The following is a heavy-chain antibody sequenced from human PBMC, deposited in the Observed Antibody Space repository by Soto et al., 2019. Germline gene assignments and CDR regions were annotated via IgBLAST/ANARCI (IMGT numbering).Heavy chain of an antibody. V-gene: IGHV4-31*03. CDR2: IYYSGSA. D-gene: IGHD3-22*01. Sequence: PSETLSLTCTVSVGSISSGGYYWSWILQHPGKGLEWIGYIYYSGSAYYNPSLKSRVTISVDTSKNQFSLKLSSVTAADTAVYYCARVFQDDSSGYYPTLEYFQHWGQGTLVTVSS. CDR3: ARVFQDDSSGYYPTLEYFQH. CDR1: VGSISSGGYY. J-gene: IGHJ1*01.